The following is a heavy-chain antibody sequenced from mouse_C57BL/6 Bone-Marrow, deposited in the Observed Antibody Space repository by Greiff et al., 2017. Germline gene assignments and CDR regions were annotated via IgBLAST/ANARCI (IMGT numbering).Heavy chain of an antibody. D-gene: IGHD2-3*01. V-gene: IGHV5-12*01. CDR2: ISNGGGST. Sequence: DVHLVESGGGLVQPGGSLKLSCAASGFTFSDYYMYWVRQTPEKRLEWVAYISNGGGSTYYPDTVKGRFTISRDNAKNTLYLQMSRLKSEDTAMYYCARQGGIYDGSWFAYWGQGTLVTVSA. CDR3: ARQGGIYDGSWFAY. CDR1: GFTFSDYY. J-gene: IGHJ3*01.